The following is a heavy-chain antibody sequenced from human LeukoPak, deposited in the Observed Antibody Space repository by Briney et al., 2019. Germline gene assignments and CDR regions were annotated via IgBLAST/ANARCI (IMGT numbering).Heavy chain of an antibody. CDR2: IIGSGDPI. J-gene: IGHJ4*02. D-gene: IGHD1-26*01. CDR1: GFTFSGYS. Sequence: GGSLRLSCAASGFTFSGYSMNWVRQAPGKGLEWVSFIIGSGDPIYYADSVKGRFTISRDNAKNSLYLQMNSLRDEDTAVYYCARVRGATLSYHYFDYWGQGALVTVSS. CDR3: ARVRGATLSYHYFDY. V-gene: IGHV3-48*02.